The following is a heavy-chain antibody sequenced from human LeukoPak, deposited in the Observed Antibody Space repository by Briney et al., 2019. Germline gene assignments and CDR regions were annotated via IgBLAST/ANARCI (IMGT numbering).Heavy chain of an antibody. CDR3: ARDGSAWYNPFDY. D-gene: IGHD6-19*01. J-gene: IGHJ4*02. CDR2: IYSGGST. CDR1: WVTLSSNY. Sequence: GGAPRLFCSALWVTLSSNYMRWGRHAPGGGGEGGSVIYSGGSTYYADSVKGRFTISRDNSKNTVHLQMNSLRAEDTAVYYCARDGSAWYNPFDYWGQGTLVTVSS. V-gene: IGHV3-53*01.